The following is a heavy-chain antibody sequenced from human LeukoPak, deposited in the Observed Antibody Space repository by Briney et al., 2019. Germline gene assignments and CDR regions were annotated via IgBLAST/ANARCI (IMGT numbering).Heavy chain of an antibody. Sequence: GGSRRLSCAASGFTFSSYAMSWVRQAPGKGLEWVSAISGSGGSTYYADSVKGRFTISRDNSKNTLYLQMNSLRAEDTAVYYCAKWSFGLPRGPNWFDPWGQGTLVTVSS. D-gene: IGHD3-16*01. CDR1: GFTFSSYA. CDR3: AKWSFGLPRGPNWFDP. CDR2: ISGSGGST. J-gene: IGHJ5*02. V-gene: IGHV3-23*01.